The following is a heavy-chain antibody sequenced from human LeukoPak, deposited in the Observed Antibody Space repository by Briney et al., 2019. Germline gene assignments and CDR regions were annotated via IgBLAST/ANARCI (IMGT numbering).Heavy chain of an antibody. V-gene: IGHV4-39*07. D-gene: IGHD2-15*01. CDR3: ARESEDIVVVVAAAHFDY. Sequence: SETLSLTCTVSGGSISSSSYYWGWIRQPPGKGLEWIGSIYYSGSTYYNPSLKSRVTISVDTSKNQFSLKLSPVTAADTAVYYCARESEDIVVVVAAAHFDYWGQGTLVTVSS. CDR2: IYYSGST. J-gene: IGHJ4*02. CDR1: GGSISSSSYY.